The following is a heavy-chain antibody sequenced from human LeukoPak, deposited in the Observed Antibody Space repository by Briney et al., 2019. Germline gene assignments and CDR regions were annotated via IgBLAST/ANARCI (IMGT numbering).Heavy chain of an antibody. CDR1: GGSISSYY. V-gene: IGHV4-59*06. CDR2: IYYSGST. CDR3: ARISFGESDY. D-gene: IGHD3-3*01. J-gene: IGHJ4*02. Sequence: SETLSLTCTVSGGSISSYYWSWIRQPPGKGLEWIGYIYYSGSTYYNPSLKSRVTISVDTSKNQFSLKLSSVTAADTAVYYCARISFGESDYWGQGTLVTVSS.